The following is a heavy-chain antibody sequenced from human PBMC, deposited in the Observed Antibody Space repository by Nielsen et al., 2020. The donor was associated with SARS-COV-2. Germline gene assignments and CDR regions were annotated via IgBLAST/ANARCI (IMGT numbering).Heavy chain of an antibody. V-gene: IGHV4-39*01. J-gene: IGHJ6*03. D-gene: IGHD4-11*01. CDR2: IYYSGTT. CDR3: ARLQTTATSGYYYYMDV. Sequence: SETLSLTCSVSGGSISSTSHYWGWIRQPPGKGLEWIGPIYYSGTTYNNPSLQSRVTMSVDTSRNQFSLKVSSVTAADTAVYYCARLQTTATSGYYYYMDVWGKGTTVTVSS. CDR1: GGSISSTSHY.